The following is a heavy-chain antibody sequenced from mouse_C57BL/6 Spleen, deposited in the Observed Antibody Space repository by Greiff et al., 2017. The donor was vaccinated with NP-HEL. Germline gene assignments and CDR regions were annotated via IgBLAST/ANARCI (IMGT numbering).Heavy chain of an antibody. CDR1: GFNIKDYY. J-gene: IGHJ4*01. CDR2: IDPEDGAT. CDR3: ARRRIYYDGSDYAMDD. Sequence: VQLQQSGAELVKPGASVKLSCTASGFNIKDYYMHWVKQRTEQGLEWIGRIDPEDGATKYAPKFQGKATITADTSSHTAYLQLSSLKSEDTAVYYCARRRIYYDGSDYAMDDWGQGTSVTVSS. D-gene: IGHD1-1*01. V-gene: IGHV14-2*01.